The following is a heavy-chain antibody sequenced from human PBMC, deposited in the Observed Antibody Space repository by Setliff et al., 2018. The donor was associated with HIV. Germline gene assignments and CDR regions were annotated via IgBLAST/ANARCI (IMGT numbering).Heavy chain of an antibody. V-gene: IGHV4-59*11. D-gene: IGHD5-12*01. J-gene: IGHJ4*02. CDR3: ARRTNGYAALDY. CDR1: GGSISSHY. CDR2: IYYSGNS. Sequence: SETLSLTCAVSGGSISSHYWSRIRQPPGKGLEWIGYIYYSGNSDYNPSLKSRVTMSVDTSKTQVSLRLSSVTAADTAVYFCARRTNGYAALDYWGQGTLVTVSS.